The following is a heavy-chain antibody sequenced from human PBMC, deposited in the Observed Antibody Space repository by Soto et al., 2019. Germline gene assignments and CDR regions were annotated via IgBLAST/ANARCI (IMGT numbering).Heavy chain of an antibody. CDR3: ATWHEREHAYDV. Sequence: DVQVVESGGGLIQPGESLRLSCAAFGFTISGKKYVAWVRQAPGKGLEWVSALYDLDGSFYAASVKGRFTTSSDSSKTTVYLHMNDLRPDDTAVYYCATWHEREHAYDVWGQGTTVTVSS. CDR2: LYDLDGS. J-gene: IGHJ3*01. CDR1: GFTISGKKY. V-gene: IGHV3-53*01. D-gene: IGHD1-1*01.